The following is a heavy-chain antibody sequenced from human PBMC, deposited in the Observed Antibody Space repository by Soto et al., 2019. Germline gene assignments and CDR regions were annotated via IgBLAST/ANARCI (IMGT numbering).Heavy chain of an antibody. V-gene: IGHV1-69*06. CDR3: ARAIKRWEVNYYFDF. J-gene: IGHJ4*02. D-gene: IGHD1-26*01. CDR2: IVVDSNTA. Sequence: QVVLLQSGAEVKEPGSSVRVSCQVSGSTFNNFAFSWVRQAPGHGPGWMGGIVVDSNTAEYSQRFQDRVTITADTSTDTRYMELGSLTFEDTAVYYCARAIKRWEVNYYFDFWGQGTLVTVSS. CDR1: GSTFNNFA.